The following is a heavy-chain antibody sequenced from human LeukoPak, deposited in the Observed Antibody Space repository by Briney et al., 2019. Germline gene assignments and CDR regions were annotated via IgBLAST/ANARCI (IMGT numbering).Heavy chain of an antibody. CDR2: IKQDGSEN. V-gene: IGHV3-7*01. CDR1: GFTFSSYW. Sequence: GGSLRLSCAASGFTFSSYWMSWVRQAPGKGLEWVANIKQDGSENYYVDSVKGRFTISRDNAKNSLYLQMNSLRAEDTAVYYCARSSAYYDFWSGYLSQIYYGMDVWGQGTTVSVSS. CDR3: ARSSAYYDFWSGYLSQIYYGMDV. D-gene: IGHD3-3*01. J-gene: IGHJ6*02.